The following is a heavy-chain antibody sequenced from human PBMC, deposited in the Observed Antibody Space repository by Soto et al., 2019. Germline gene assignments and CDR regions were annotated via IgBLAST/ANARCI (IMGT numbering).Heavy chain of an antibody. CDR3: ARSLGGWLDAYYYYYGMDV. Sequence: ASVKVSCKASGYTFTSYYMHWVRQAPGQGLEWMGIINPSGGSTSYAQKFQGRVTMTRNTSISTAYMELSSLRSEDTAVYYCARSLGGWLDAYYYYYGMDVWGQGTTVTVSS. CDR1: GYTFTSYY. CDR2: INPSGGST. J-gene: IGHJ6*02. D-gene: IGHD5-12*01. V-gene: IGHV1-46*01.